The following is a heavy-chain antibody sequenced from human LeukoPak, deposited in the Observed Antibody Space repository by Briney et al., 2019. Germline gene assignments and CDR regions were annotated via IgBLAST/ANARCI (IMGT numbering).Heavy chain of an antibody. V-gene: IGHV3-7*01. J-gene: IGHJ6*03. CDR1: GFTFSSYW. D-gene: IGHD3-10*01. CDR2: IKQDGSEK. CDR3: ARGMSGVGYYYYYMDV. Sequence: PGGSLRLSCAASGFTFSSYWMSWVRQAPGKGLEWVANIKQDGSEKYYVDSVKGRFTISRDNAKNSLYLQMNSLRAEDTAVYYCARGMSGVGYYYYYMDVWGKGTTVTVSS.